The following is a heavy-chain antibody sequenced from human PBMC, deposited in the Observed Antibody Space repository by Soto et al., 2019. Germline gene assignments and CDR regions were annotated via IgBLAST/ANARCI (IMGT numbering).Heavy chain of an antibody. CDR3: AQMTVLTSSAFDV. V-gene: IGHV3-23*01. Sequence: GGSQKLSCAASGFNFGLYAMTWVRQAPGKRLEWVSEISSSSGRTTRYADSVRGRFTISRDNSRNTLYLEMTNLRADDTATYFCAQMTVLTSSAFDVWGQGTLVTVSS. CDR2: ISSSSGRTT. D-gene: IGHD3-9*01. J-gene: IGHJ3*01. CDR1: GFNFGLYA.